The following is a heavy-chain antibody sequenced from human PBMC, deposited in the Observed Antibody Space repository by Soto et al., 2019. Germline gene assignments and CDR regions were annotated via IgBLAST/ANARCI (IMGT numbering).Heavy chain of an antibody. Sequence: GGSLRLSCAASGFTFSSYSVNWVRQAPGKGLEWVSSISSSSSYIYYADSVKGRFTISRDNAKNSLYLQMNSLRAEDTAVYYCARDGGLYSSSSEAFDIWGQGTMVTVSS. V-gene: IGHV3-21*04. CDR1: GFTFSSYS. CDR2: ISSSSSYI. J-gene: IGHJ3*02. D-gene: IGHD6-6*01. CDR3: ARDGGLYSSSSEAFDI.